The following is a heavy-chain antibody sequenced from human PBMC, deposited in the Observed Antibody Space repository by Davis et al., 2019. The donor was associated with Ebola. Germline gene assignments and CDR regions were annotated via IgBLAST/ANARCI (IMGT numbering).Heavy chain of an antibody. CDR2: IYYSGKT. CDR1: GGSISTSSYY. V-gene: IGHV4-39*01. Sequence: MPSETLSLTCTVSGGSISTSSYYWGWIRQPPGKGLEWIGSIYYSGKTYYNSSLKSRITISVDTSKNQFSLKLSSVTAADTAVYYCARGQLIAAAGTSGSYPAGPDNWFDPWGQGTLVTVSS. J-gene: IGHJ5*02. D-gene: IGHD6-13*01. CDR3: ARGQLIAAAGTSGSYPAGPDNWFDP.